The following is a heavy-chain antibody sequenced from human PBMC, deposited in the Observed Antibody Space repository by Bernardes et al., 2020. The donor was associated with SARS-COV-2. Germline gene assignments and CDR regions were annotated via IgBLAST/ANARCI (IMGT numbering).Heavy chain of an antibody. Sequence: SDTLSLTCTVSGGSISTYYWSWIRQPPGKGLEWIGYINYSGVTNYNPSLKSRVTISVDTSKNQFSLKLTSVTPADTAVYYCARERYCSGLNCYSVWFDPWGQGTLVTVSS. D-gene: IGHD2-15*01. CDR2: INYSGVT. J-gene: IGHJ5*02. CDR3: ARERYCSGLNCYSVWFDP. CDR1: GGSISTYY. V-gene: IGHV4-59*01.